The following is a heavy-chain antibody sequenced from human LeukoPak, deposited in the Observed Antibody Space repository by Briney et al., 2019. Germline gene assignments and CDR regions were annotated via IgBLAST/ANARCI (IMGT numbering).Heavy chain of an antibody. Sequence: GASVNVSCKASVYTFTGYYMHWVRQTPGQGLEWMGWINPNSGGTNYAQKFQGRVTMTRDTSISTAHMELSRLRSEDTAVYYCARTRRYYDSSGFDYWGQGTLVTVSS. CDR3: ARTRRYYDSSGFDY. J-gene: IGHJ4*02. CDR1: VYTFTGYY. CDR2: INPNSGGT. D-gene: IGHD3-22*01. V-gene: IGHV1-2*02.